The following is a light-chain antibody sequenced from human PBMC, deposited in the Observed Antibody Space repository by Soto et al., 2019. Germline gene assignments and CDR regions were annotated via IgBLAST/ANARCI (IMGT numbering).Light chain of an antibody. CDR1: SSNIGAGYA. CDR3: QSYDSSLSGSV. CDR2: GNS. V-gene: IGLV1-40*01. J-gene: IGLJ3*02. Sequence: QSVLTQPPSVSGAPGQRVTISCTGSSSNIGAGYAVHWYQQLPGTAPKLLIYGNSNRPSGVPDRFSGSKSGTSASLAITGLQAEEEADYYCQSYDSSLSGSVVGGGTKLTVL.